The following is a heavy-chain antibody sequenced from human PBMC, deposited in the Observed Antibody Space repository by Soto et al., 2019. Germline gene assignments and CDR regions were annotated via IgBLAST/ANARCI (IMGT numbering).Heavy chain of an antibody. Sequence: SVKVSCKASGGTFSSYAISWVRQAPGQGLEWMGGIIPIFGTANYAQKFQGRVTITADESTSTAYMELSSLRSEDTAVYYCARVPMVRGVIPYYYYGMDVWGQGTTVTVSS. CDR1: GGTFSSYA. CDR2: IIPIFGTA. CDR3: ARVPMVRGVIPYYYYGMDV. J-gene: IGHJ6*02. D-gene: IGHD3-10*01. V-gene: IGHV1-69*13.